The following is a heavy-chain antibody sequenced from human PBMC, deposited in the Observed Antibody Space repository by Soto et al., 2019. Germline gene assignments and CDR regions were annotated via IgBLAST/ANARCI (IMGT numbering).Heavy chain of an antibody. J-gene: IGHJ5*02. V-gene: IGHV1-18*01. CDR2: ISAYNGNT. CDR1: GYTFTSYG. D-gene: IGHD3-9*01. CDR3: ARHRARVVLTLASKP. Sequence: ASVKVSCKASGYTFTSYGISWVRQAPGQGLEWMGWISAYNGNTNYAQKLQGRVTMTTDTSTSTAYMELRSLRSDDTAVYYCARHRARVVLTLASKPWGQGTMVTVS.